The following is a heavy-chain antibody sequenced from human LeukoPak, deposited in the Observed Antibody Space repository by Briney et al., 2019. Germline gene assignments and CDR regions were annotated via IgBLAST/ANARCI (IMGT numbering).Heavy chain of an antibody. Sequence: KPSETLSLTCAVSGVSISSRYWWSWVRQSPGKGLEWIGEFYHSGRSNYNPSLKSRVTMSVDTSKSQISLKLKSVTAADTAVYYCARDSGTSGEVKFDPWGQGALVTVSS. CDR3: ARDSGTSGEVKFDP. D-gene: IGHD3-10*01. J-gene: IGHJ5*02. V-gene: IGHV4-4*02. CDR1: GVSISSRYW. CDR2: FYHSGRS.